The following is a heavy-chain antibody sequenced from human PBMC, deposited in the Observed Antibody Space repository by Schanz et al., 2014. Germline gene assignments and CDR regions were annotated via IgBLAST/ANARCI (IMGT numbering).Heavy chain of an antibody. D-gene: IGHD2-2*01. V-gene: IGHV3-48*01. CDR2: ISSASSTI. J-gene: IGHJ5*02. CDR3: ARAGYDADNWFDP. CDR1: GFTFSSYS. Sequence: EVHLVESGGGLVKPGGSLRLSCAASGFTFSSYSMNWVRQAPGKGLEWVSYISSASSTINYADSVKGRFTISRDNAKNSLFLQMNSLRAEDTAVYYCARAGYDADNWFDPWGQGTLVTVSS.